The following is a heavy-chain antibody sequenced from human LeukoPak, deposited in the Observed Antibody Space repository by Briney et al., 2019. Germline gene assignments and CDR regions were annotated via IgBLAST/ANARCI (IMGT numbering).Heavy chain of an antibody. J-gene: IGHJ4*02. CDR1: GYTFTSYD. CDR3: AQGDRITIFGVVIIGAYFDY. D-gene: IGHD3-3*01. CDR2: INPNSGGT. V-gene: IGHV1-2*02. Sequence: ASVKVSCKASGYTFTSYDINWVRQAPGQGLEWMGWINPNSGGTNYAQKFQGRVTMTRDTSISTAYMELSRLRSDDTAVYYCAQGDRITIFGVVIIGAYFDYWGQGTLVTVSS.